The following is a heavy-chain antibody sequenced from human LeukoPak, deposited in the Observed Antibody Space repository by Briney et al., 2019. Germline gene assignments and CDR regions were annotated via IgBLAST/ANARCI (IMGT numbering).Heavy chain of an antibody. V-gene: IGHV1-69*13. D-gene: IGHD6-19*01. CDR1: GRTFSSYA. CDR2: IIPIFGTA. CDR3: ARVLIAVAHHDAFDI. Sequence: EASVKVSCKASGRTFSSYAISWVRQAPGQGLEWMGGIIPIFGTANYAQKFQGRVTITADESTSTAYMELSSLRSEDTAVYYCARVLIAVAHHDAFDIWGRGTMVTVSS. J-gene: IGHJ3*02.